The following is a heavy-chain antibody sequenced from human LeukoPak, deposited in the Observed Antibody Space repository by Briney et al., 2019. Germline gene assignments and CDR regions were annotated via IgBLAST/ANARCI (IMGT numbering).Heavy chain of an antibody. CDR3: ARGATDIGY. CDR2: ISGSSRYT. CDR1: GFTFSRYS. Sequence: GGSLRLSCATSGFTFSRYSMDWVRQAPGKGLEWVSSISGSSRYTYYADSLKGRFTISRDIAKNSLYLQMNSLRAEDTALYYCARGATDIGYWGQGTLVTVSS. V-gene: IGHV3-21*06. J-gene: IGHJ4*02. D-gene: IGHD1-26*01.